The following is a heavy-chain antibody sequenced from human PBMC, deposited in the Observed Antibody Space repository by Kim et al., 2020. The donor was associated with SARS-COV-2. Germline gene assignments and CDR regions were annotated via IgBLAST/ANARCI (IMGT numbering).Heavy chain of an antibody. D-gene: IGHD5-12*01. Sequence: SETLSLTCSVSGDSVSSRDYYWTWIRQPPGKGLEWIGYIYHTGSTTYNPSLKSRVTISMDSSKNQFSLRLSSVTAADTAVYYCARDPRDYGYALDYWGRG. CDR3: ARDPRDYGYALDY. CDR2: IYHTGST. J-gene: IGHJ4*02. CDR1: GDSVSSRDYY. V-gene: IGHV4-61*08.